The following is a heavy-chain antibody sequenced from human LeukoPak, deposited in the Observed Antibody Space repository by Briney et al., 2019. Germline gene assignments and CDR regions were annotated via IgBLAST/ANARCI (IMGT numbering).Heavy chain of an antibody. CDR3: AKDQGDGYNAYYFDY. J-gene: IGHJ4*02. V-gene: IGHV3-23*01. Sequence: GGSLRLSCAASGFTFSSYAMSWVCQAPGKGLEWVSAISGSGGSTYYADSVKGRFTISRDNSKNTLYLQMNSLRAGDTAVYYCAKDQGDGYNAYYFDYWGQGTLVTVSS. CDR2: ISGSGGST. D-gene: IGHD5-24*01. CDR1: GFTFSSYA.